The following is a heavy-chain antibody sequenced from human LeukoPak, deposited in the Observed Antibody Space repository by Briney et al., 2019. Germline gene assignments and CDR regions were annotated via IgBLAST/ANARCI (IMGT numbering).Heavy chain of an antibody. CDR1: GGPISSYY. CDR2: IYTSGST. J-gene: IGHJ5*02. D-gene: IGHD2-2*03. V-gene: IGHV4-4*09. Sequence: SETLSLTCTVSGGPISSYYWSWIRQPPGKGLEWIGYIYTSGSTNYNPSLKSRVTISVDTSKNQFSLKLSSVTAADTAVYYCASSGSYWIRGWFDPWGQGTLVTVSS. CDR3: ASSGSYWIRGWFDP.